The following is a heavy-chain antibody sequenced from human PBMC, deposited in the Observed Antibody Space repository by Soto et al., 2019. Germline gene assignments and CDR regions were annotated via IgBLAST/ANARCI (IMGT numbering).Heavy chain of an antibody. CDR3: ARDPRFGSSSSNGDY. CDR2: IHYSGTT. V-gene: IGHV4-30-4*01. CDR1: GDSISSGDYY. Sequence: QVQLQESGPGLVKPSQTLSLTCTVSGDSISSGDYYWRWIRQPPGKGLEWIGDIHYSGTTHYNPSLKSRATISVDTSRNQFSLKLRSVTAADTAVYYCARDPRFGSSSSNGDYWGQGILVTVSS. D-gene: IGHD6-6*01. J-gene: IGHJ4*02.